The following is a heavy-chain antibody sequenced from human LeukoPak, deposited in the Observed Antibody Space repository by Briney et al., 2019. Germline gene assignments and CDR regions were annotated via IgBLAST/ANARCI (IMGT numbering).Heavy chain of an antibody. CDR2: IYYSGST. D-gene: IGHD3-22*01. CDR1: GGSISSYY. Sequence: SSQTLSLTCTVSGGSISSYYWSWIRQPPGKGLEWIGYIYYSGSTNYNPSLKSRVTISVDTSKNQFSLKLSSVTAADTAVYYCARDVGYYDSSAHYGMDVWGQGTTVTVSS. J-gene: IGHJ6*02. V-gene: IGHV4-59*01. CDR3: ARDVGYYDSSAHYGMDV.